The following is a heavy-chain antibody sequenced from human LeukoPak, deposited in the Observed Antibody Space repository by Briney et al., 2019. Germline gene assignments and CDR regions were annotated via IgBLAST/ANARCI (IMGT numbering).Heavy chain of an antibody. V-gene: IGHV3-53*04. CDR2: IYSGGST. CDR3: ARDGRYCIITSCYGYYGMDV. Sequence: LGGSLRLSCAASXFTVSSNDMSWVRQAPGKGLEWVSLIYSGGSTYYAVYVKGRFTISRQNSTNTLDLQMNSLRPEDTAVYYCARDGRYCIITSCYGYYGMDVWGQGTTVTVSS. CDR1: XFTVSSND. D-gene: IGHD2-2*01. J-gene: IGHJ6*02.